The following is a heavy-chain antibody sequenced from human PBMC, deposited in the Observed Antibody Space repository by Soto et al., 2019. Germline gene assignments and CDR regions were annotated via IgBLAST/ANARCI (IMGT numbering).Heavy chain of an antibody. CDR1: GFTFSSYA. D-gene: IGHD3-9*01. CDR3: AKLRYFDWSSYNWFEE. CDR2: ISGSGATT. J-gene: IGHJ5*02. V-gene: IGHV3-23*01. Sequence: QPGGSLRLSCAASGFTFSSYAMTWVRQAPGKGLEWVSGISGSGATTSYADSVKGRFTVSRDNSKNTLYLQMNSLRVEDTAVYYCAKLRYFDWSSYNWFEEWGQGTPVTVSS.